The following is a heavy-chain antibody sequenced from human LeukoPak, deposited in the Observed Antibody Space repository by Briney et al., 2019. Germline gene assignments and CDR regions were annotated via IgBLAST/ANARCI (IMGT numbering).Heavy chain of an antibody. CDR3: ARDGENSGSNYGLDY. J-gene: IGHJ4*02. V-gene: IGHV1-2*06. CDR1: GYTFTGYY. D-gene: IGHD1-26*01. Sequence: ASVKVPCKASGYTFTGYYMHWVRQAPGQGLEWMGRINPNSGGTNYAQKFQGRVTMTRDTSISTAYMELSRLRSDDTAVYYCARDGENSGSNYGLDYWGQGTLVTVSS. CDR2: INPNSGGT.